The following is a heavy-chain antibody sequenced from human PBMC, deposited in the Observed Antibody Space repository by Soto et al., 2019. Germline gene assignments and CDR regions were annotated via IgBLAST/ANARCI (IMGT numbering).Heavy chain of an antibody. Sequence: GGSLRLSCAASGFTFDDYTMHWVRQAPGKGLEWVSLISCDGGSTYYADSVKGRFTISRDNSKNTLYLQMNSLRAEDTAVYYCAKGPRYFDWYTDYWGQGTLVTVSS. CDR1: GFTFDDYT. V-gene: IGHV3-43*01. CDR3: AKGPRYFDWYTDY. D-gene: IGHD3-9*01. J-gene: IGHJ4*02. CDR2: ISCDGGST.